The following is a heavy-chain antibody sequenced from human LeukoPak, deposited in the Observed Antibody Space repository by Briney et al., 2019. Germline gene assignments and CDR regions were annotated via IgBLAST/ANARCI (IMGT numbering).Heavy chain of an antibody. Sequence: GGPLRLSCAASGFIFSRCDMHWLPQAPGKALEWVASIGYDGNYKMYADSVKGRFTISRDNSKKTLRLKMSSLRDGDTTIYYCAKGYYYDVLTGFGREAFDIWGQGTRVTVSS. CDR1: GFIFSRCD. J-gene: IGHJ3*02. V-gene: IGHV3-30*02. CDR3: AKGYYYDVLTGFGREAFDI. D-gene: IGHD3-9*01. CDR2: IGYDGNYK.